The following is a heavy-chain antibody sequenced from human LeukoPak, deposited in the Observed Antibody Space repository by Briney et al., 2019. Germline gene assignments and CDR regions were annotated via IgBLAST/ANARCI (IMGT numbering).Heavy chain of an antibody. CDR1: GFTFSNYA. CDR2: ISGSGGST. V-gene: IGHV3-23*01. CDR3: AKESYDPPGVLNC. D-gene: IGHD5-12*01. Sequence: PGGSLRLSCAASGFTFSNYAMSWVRQAPGKGLEWVSAISGSGGSTYYADSVKGRFTISRDNSKNTLYLQMNGLRAEDTAVYYCAKESYDPPGVLNCWGQGTPVTVSS. J-gene: IGHJ4*02.